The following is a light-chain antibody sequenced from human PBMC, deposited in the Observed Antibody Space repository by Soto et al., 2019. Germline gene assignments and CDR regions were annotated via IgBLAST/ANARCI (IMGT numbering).Light chain of an antibody. V-gene: IGKV3-11*01. CDR3: QQRSVWPLT. CDR1: QSVSSY. CDR2: DSS. Sequence: EVVFTQFPATLSLSPGDGATLSCRASQSVSSYLAWYQQKRGQAPRLLIYDSSDSATGIPARFSGSGSGTGFSLIISSLEPEDFAVYYCQQRSVWPLTFGGGSKVDIK. J-gene: IGKJ4*01.